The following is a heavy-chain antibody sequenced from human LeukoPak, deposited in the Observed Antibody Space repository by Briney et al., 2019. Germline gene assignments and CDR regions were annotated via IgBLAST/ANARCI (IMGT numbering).Heavy chain of an antibody. Sequence: SATLSLTCTVSGGSISSYYWSWVRQPPGKGLEWGGSIYDSGSTNYTPSLQSRVAISLDTSKHQFSLSLSYVTAADTPMYYCASKVAYCSGGSCYGYFDYWGQGTLVTVSS. CDR1: GGSISSYY. V-gene: IGHV4-59*08. CDR2: IYDSGST. CDR3: ASKVAYCSGGSCYGYFDY. J-gene: IGHJ4*02. D-gene: IGHD2-15*01.